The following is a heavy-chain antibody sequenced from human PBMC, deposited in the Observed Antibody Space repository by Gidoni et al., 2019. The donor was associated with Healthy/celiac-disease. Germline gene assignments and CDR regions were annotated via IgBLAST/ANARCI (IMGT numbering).Heavy chain of an antibody. CDR2: ISYDGSNI. CDR1: GFTFSRCA. V-gene: IGHV3-30-3*01. D-gene: IGHD2-15*01. Sequence: QGQMVEAGGGGVQPGRSLRLSCAAAGFTFSRCAMHWFLQAPVQGLEWVAVISYDGSNIYYPDPVKVRFTISRDNSKNTLYLQMNSLRAEDTAVYYCASERLLCSGGSACWFDPWGQGTLVTVSS. J-gene: IGHJ5*02. CDR3: ASERLLCSGGSACWFDP.